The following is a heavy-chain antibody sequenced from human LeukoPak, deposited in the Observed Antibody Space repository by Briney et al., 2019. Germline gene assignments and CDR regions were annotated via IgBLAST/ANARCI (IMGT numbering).Heavy chain of an antibody. D-gene: IGHD3-22*01. V-gene: IGHV1-8*03. CDR1: GYTFTSYD. CDR2: MNPNSGNT. J-gene: IGHJ4*02. Sequence: GASVKVSCKASGYTFTSYDINWVRQATGQGLEWMGWMNPNSGNTGYAQKFQGRVTITRNTSISTAYMELSSLRSEDTAVYYCARTQYYDSSGYYSGYFDYWGQGTLVTVSS. CDR3: ARTQYYDSSGYYSGYFDY.